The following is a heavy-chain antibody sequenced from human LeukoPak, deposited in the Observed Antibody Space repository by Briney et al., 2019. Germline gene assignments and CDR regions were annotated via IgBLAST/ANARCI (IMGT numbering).Heavy chain of an antibody. Sequence: SETLSLTCIVSGDFLSSNSYYWGWIRQPPGKGLEWIGSIDYSGSSQSNPSLKSRVTISVDTSNNQFSLNLRSVTAADTAVYRCARHLGSSWYFSFDPWGQGTLVTVSS. V-gene: IGHV4-39*01. D-gene: IGHD6-13*01. CDR3: ARHLGSSWYFSFDP. CDR1: GDFLSSNSYY. J-gene: IGHJ5*02. CDR2: IDYSGSS.